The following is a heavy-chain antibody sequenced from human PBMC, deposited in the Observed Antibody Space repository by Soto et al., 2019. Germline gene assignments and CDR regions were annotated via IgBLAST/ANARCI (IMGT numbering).Heavy chain of an antibody. D-gene: IGHD3-10*01. V-gene: IGHV5-10-1*01. CDR3: ATQLWFGDVRMNWFDP. CDR2: IDPSDSYT. J-gene: IGHJ5*02. Sequence: GESLKISCKGSGYSFTSYWISWVRQMPGKGLEWRGRIDPSDSYTNYSPSFQGHVTISADKSISTAYLQWSSLKASDTAMYYCATQLWFGDVRMNWFDPWGQGTLVTVSS. CDR1: GYSFTSYW.